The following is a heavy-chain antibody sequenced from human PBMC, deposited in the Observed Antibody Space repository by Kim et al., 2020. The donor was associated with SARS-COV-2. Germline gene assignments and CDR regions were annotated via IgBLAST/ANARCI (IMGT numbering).Heavy chain of an antibody. J-gene: IGHJ4*02. CDR3: TRDPPSR. CDR1: GFTFGDYT. V-gene: IGHV3-49*04. CDR2: VRSKAYGGTA. Sequence: GGSLRLSCTASGFTFGDYTMAWVRQAPVRGLEWVGFVRSKAYGGTAEYAASVKGRLTISRDDSKSTAYLQVNSLETVDTAVYYCTRDPPSRWGQGTLVTV.